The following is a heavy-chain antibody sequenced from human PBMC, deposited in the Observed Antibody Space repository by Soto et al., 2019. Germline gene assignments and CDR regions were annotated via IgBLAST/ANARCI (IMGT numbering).Heavy chain of an antibody. CDR1: GYTLTELS. CDR2: FDPEDGET. CDR3: ARDPATIFGVVITYYYYGMDV. Sequence: ASVKVSCKVSGYTLTELSMHWVRQAPGKGLEWMGGFDPEDGETIYAQKLQGRVTMTADTSTSTAYMELRSLRSEDTAVYYCARDPATIFGVVITYYYYGMDVWGQGTTVTVSS. D-gene: IGHD3-3*01. V-gene: IGHV1-24*01. J-gene: IGHJ6*02.